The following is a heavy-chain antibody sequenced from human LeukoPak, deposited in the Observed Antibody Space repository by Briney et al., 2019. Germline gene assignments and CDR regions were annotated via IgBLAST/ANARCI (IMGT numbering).Heavy chain of an antibody. Sequence: PGGSLRLSCAASGFTFSDYYMSWIRQAPGKGLEWVSYISSSGSTIYYADSVKGRFTISRDNAKNSPYLQMNSLRAEDTAVYYCAREGAVADGWYYYMDVWGKGTTVTVSS. CDR3: AREGAVADGWYYYMDV. CDR1: GFTFSDYY. D-gene: IGHD6-19*01. CDR2: ISSSGSTI. J-gene: IGHJ6*03. V-gene: IGHV3-11*01.